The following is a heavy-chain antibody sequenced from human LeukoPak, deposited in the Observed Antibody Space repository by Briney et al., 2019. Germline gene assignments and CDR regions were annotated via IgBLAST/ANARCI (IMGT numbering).Heavy chain of an antibody. Sequence: PGGSLRLSCAASGFTFDDYGMSWVRQAPGKGLEWVSGINWNGGSTGYADSVKGRFTISRDNAKNPLYLQMNSLRAEDTALYYCARGLSDYGDYRTPDDYWGQGTLVTVSS. CDR1: GFTFDDYG. D-gene: IGHD4-17*01. J-gene: IGHJ4*02. V-gene: IGHV3-20*04. CDR2: INWNGGST. CDR3: ARGLSDYGDYRTPDDY.